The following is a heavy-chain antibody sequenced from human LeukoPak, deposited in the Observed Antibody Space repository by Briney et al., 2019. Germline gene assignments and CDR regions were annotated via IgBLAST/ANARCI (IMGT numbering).Heavy chain of an antibody. V-gene: IGHV1-69*05. CDR3: ARASTYYYDSSGYYFD. D-gene: IGHD3-22*01. Sequence: SVKVSCQASGGPFRSYAISWVRQAPGQGLEWMGGIIPIFGTANYAQKFQGRVTITTDESTSTVNMELSSLRSEDTAVYYCARASTYYYDSSGYYFDWGQGTLVTVSS. J-gene: IGHJ4*02. CDR2: IIPIFGTA. CDR1: GGPFRSYA.